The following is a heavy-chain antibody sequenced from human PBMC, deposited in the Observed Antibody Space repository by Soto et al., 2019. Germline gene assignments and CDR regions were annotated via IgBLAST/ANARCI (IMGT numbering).Heavy chain of an antibody. CDR1: GFTFGTYE. J-gene: IGHJ6*02. Sequence: EVQLVESGGGLVQPGGSLRLSCAASGFTFGTYEMNWVRQAPGKGLEWVSYISRSGSTIYYADSVKGRFTISRDNAKNSLYLKLKSLRAEDTAVYYCARDPSLRSSSYLTYSCGMDVRGQGTTVTVTS. V-gene: IGHV3-48*03. D-gene: IGHD6-6*01. CDR3: ARDPSLRSSSYLTYSCGMDV. CDR2: ISRSGSTI.